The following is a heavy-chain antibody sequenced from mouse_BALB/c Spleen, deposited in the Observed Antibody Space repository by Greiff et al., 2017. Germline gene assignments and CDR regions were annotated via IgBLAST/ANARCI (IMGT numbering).Heavy chain of an antibody. CDR1: GFNIKDYY. CDR2: IDPENGDT. D-gene: IGHD2-1*01. J-gene: IGHJ3*01. Sequence: VQLKQSGAELVRSGASVKLSCTASGFNIKDYYMHWVKQRPGQGLEWIGWIDPENGDTEYAPKFQGKATMTADTSSNTAYLQLSSLTSEDTAVYYCNAGNYGGWFAYWGQGTLVTVSA. V-gene: IGHV14-4*02. CDR3: NAGNYGGWFAY.